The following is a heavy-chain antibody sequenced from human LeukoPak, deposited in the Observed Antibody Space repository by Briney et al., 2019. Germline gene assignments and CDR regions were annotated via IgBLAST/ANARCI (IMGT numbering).Heavy chain of an antibody. CDR1: GFTLSRYA. D-gene: IGHD7-27*01. CDR2: ISYDGSIK. J-gene: IGHJ4*02. Sequence: PGGSLRLSCAASGFTLSRYAMHWVRQAPGKGPEWVAVISYDGSIKYYADSVKGRFTISRDNSKNTVFLRLTSLRGEDTAVYYCARTGDRDDWEVPFDYWGQGTLVTVSS. V-gene: IGHV3-30*04. CDR3: ARTGDRDDWEVPFDY.